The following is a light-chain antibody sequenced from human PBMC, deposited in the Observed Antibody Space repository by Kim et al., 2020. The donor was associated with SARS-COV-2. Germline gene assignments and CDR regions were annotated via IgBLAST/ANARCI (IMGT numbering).Light chain of an antibody. CDR3: QAWDNNIVV. Sequence: SYELTQPPSVSVSPGQTAIITCSGDKLGGKYVYWYHQKPGQSPVLVMYQDKKRPSGIPERFSGSSSGNTATLTISGTQAMDEADYYCQAWDNNIVVFGEGTKLTFL. CDR2: QDK. V-gene: IGLV3-1*01. CDR1: KLGGKY. J-gene: IGLJ3*02.